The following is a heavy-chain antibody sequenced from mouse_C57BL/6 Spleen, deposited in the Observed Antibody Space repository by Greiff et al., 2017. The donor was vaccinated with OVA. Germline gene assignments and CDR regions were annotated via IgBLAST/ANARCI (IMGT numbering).Heavy chain of an antibody. CDR2: IDPSDSYT. J-gene: IGHJ3*01. CDR1: GYTFTSYW. D-gene: IGHD1-1*01. Sequence: QVQLKQPGAELVKPGASVKLSCKASGYTFTSYWMQWVKQRPGQGLEWIGEIDPSDSYTNYNQKFKGKATLTVDTSSSTAYMQLSSLTSEDSAVYYCARFYYYGSSPFAYWGQGTLVTVSA. CDR3: ARFYYYGSSPFAY. V-gene: IGHV1-50*01.